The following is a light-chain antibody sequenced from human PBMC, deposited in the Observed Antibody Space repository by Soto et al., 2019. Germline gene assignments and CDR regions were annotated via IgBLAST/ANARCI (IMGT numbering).Light chain of an antibody. V-gene: IGLV2-14*01. J-gene: IGLJ1*01. CDR3: SSYTSSSTLLV. CDR2: DVS. Sequence: QSALTQPASVSGSPGQSITISCTGTSSDVGGYNYVSWYQQHPGKAPKLMIYDVSNRPSGVSNRFSGSKSGNTASLTISGLQAEDEADYYCSSYTSSSTLLVFGTGTMVTVL. CDR1: SSDVGGYNY.